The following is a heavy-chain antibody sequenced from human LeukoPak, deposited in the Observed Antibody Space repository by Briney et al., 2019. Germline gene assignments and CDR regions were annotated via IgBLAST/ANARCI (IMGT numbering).Heavy chain of an antibody. J-gene: IGHJ4*02. V-gene: IGHV3-13*01. CDR3: ARGHGYSYAFDY. D-gene: IGHD5-18*01. CDR2: IGTAGDT. CDR1: GFTFSSYD. Sequence: PGGSLRLSCAASGFTFSSYDMHWVRQATGKGLEWVSAIGTAGDTYYPGSVKGRFTISRENAKNSLYLQMNSLRAGDTAVYYCARGHGYSYAFDYWGQGTLVTVSS.